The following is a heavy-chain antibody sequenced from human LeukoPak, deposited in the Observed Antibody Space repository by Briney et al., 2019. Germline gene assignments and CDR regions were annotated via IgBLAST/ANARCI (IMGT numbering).Heavy chain of an antibody. CDR2: MNPNNGNT. Sequence: EASVKVSCKASGGTFSSYAISWVRQAPGQGLEWMGWMNPNNGNTGYAQKFQGRVTMSRNTSISTAYLELSSLRSEDTAVYYCTRGPSGGSLFLLWGQGTLVTVSS. CDR1: GGTFSSYA. CDR3: TRGPSGGSLFLL. J-gene: IGHJ4*02. D-gene: IGHD2-21*01. V-gene: IGHV1-8*02.